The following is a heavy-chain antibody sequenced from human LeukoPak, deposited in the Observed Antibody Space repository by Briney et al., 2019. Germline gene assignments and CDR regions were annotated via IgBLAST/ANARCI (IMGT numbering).Heavy chain of an antibody. CDR1: GFTFSSYG. Sequence: GGSLRLSCAASGFTFSSYGMHWVRQAPGKGLEWVAVISYDGSNKYYADSVKGRFTISRDNSKNTLYLQMNSLRAEGTAVYYCAKGALDYPSYFDYWGQGTLVTVSS. CDR3: AKGALDYPSYFDY. J-gene: IGHJ4*02. V-gene: IGHV3-30*18. D-gene: IGHD4-11*01. CDR2: ISYDGSNK.